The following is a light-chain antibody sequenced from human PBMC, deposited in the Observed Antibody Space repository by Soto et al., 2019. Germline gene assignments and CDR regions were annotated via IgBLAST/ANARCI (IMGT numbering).Light chain of an antibody. V-gene: IGKV3-20*01. CDR1: QRVSDSS. Sequence: EIVLTQSPGTLSLSPGERATLSCRASQRVSDSSLAWYHQKPGQAPRLLFYGASRRATGIPDTFSGSGSGTDFTLAISSLEPVDFAVYYCQLYGDSPMYTFGQGTKLEIK. J-gene: IGKJ2*01. CDR2: GAS. CDR3: QLYGDSPMYT.